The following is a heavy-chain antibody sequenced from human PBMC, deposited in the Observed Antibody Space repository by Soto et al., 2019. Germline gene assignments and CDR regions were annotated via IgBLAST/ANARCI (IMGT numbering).Heavy chain of an antibody. CDR3: ARALGASTRVRFCSRGTCFVAGVN. CDR2: IIPMFDTT. J-gene: IGHJ4*02. V-gene: IGHV1-69*01. CDR1: GGNFNTYA. Sequence: QVQLLQSGAEVRRPGSSVKVSCKASGGNFNTYAITWVRQAPGQGLDWMGGIIPMFDTTTYAPKFQGRVTIRADESTSTAYLEMSSLTSEDTAVYYCARALGASTRVRFCSRGTCFVAGVNWGQGTLVTVSS. D-gene: IGHD2-15*01.